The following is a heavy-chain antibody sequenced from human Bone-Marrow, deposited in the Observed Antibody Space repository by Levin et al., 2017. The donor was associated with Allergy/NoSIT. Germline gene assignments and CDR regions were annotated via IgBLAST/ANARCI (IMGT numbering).Heavy chain of an antibody. Sequence: ASVKVSCKTSGYIFTSNDINWVRQAPGQGLEWMGWMNPNSGNTDYAPKFQGRVTMTRDTSIGTAYLELRSLKSEDSAVYYCARAQSGYRLLSDHWGQGTLVTVSS. CDR3: ARAQSGYRLLSDH. CDR2: MNPNSGNT. D-gene: IGHD3-16*02. J-gene: IGHJ4*02. V-gene: IGHV1-8*01. CDR1: GYIFTSND.